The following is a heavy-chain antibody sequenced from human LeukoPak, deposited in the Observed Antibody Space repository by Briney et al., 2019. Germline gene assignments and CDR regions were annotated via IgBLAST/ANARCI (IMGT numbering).Heavy chain of an antibody. CDR1: GGSITSYY. Sequence: PETLSLTCTVSGGSITSYYWSWIRQPARKGLEWVGRIYSSGSTNYNPSLKSRVSMSVDTSKNQFSLKLTAVTAADTAVYYCARGGKATVVTMWGQGILVTVSS. CDR2: IYSSGST. J-gene: IGHJ4*02. D-gene: IGHD4-23*01. CDR3: ARGGKATVVTM. V-gene: IGHV4-4*07.